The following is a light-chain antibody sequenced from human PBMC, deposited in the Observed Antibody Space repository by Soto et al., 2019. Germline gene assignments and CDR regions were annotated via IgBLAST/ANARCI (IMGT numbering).Light chain of an antibody. V-gene: IGKV1-9*01. J-gene: IGKJ4*01. CDR2: AAS. CDR1: QGISTF. Sequence: DIQLTQSPSFLSASVGDRVTITCRASQGISTFLAWYQQKPGKAPKLLIYAASILQSGVPSRFRGSGSATDFTLTISRLQHEDFATYFCQQLNSYPLTFGGGTKVDIK. CDR3: QQLNSYPLT.